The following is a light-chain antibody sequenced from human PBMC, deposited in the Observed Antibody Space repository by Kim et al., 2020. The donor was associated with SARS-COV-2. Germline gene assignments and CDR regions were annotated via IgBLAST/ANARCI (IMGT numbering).Light chain of an antibody. CDR1: SGYSNYK. J-gene: IGLJ3*02. Sequence: QPVLTQPPSASASLGASVTLTCTLSSGYSNYKVDWYQQRPGKGPRFVMRVGTGGIVGSKGDGIPDRFSVLGSGLNRYLTIKNIQEEDESDYHCGADHGSGSNFLRVVGGGTQLTVL. CDR2: VGTGGIVG. V-gene: IGLV9-49*01. CDR3: GADHGSGSNFLRV.